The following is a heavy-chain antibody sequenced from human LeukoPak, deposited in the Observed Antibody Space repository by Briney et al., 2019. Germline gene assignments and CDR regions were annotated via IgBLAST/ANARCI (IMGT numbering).Heavy chain of an antibody. J-gene: IGHJ4*02. V-gene: IGHV4-59*08. CDR2: IYYTGST. D-gene: IGHD5-24*01. Sequence: SETLSLTCSVSGGSISSLYWSWIRQPPGKGLEWIGYIYYTGSTNYNPSLKSRVTMFVDMSKNQFSLRLSSGTAADTAVYYCARGLGRDGYKTFDYWGQGTLVTVSS. CDR1: GGSISSLY. CDR3: ARGLGRDGYKTFDY.